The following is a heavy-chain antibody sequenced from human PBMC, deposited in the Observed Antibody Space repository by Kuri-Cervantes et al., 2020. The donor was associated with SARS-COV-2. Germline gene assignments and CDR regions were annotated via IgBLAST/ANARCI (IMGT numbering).Heavy chain of an antibody. D-gene: IGHD3-22*01. CDR3: AKDFLSMTVVVINYFDY. J-gene: IGHJ4*02. V-gene: IGHV3-23*01. CDR2: ISGSGGGT. CDR1: GFTFSSYA. Sequence: GESLKISCAASGFTFSSYAMSWVRRAPGKGLEWVSAISGSGGGTYYPDSVKGRFTISRDNSKNTLYLQMNSLRAEDTAVYYCAKDFLSMTVVVINYFDYWGQGTLVAVSS.